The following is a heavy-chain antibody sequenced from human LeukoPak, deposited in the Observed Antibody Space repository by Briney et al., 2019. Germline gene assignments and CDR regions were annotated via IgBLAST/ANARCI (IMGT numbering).Heavy chain of an antibody. CDR3: SKGNCSGGTCLLPHDF. Sequence: GGSLRLSCAASGFTFSNAWMSWVRQAPGKGLEWVGRIKSKTDGETPTYAAPVKGRFTISRDDSKSTLYLQMNNLRTDDTAVYYCSKGNCSGGTCLLPHDFWGQGTLVTVSS. CDR2: IKSKTDGETP. D-gene: IGHD2-15*01. J-gene: IGHJ4*02. V-gene: IGHV3-15*01. CDR1: GFTFSNAW.